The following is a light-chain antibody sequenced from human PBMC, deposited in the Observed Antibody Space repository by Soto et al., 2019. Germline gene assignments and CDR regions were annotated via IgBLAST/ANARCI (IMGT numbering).Light chain of an antibody. V-gene: IGLV2-14*01. CDR2: EVS. CDR1: SSDVGGYNS. CDR3: TPFSSSTSLYV. Sequence: QSALTQPASVSGSPGQSITISCTGTSSDVGGYNSVSWYQQHPGKAPKLMIYEVSNRPSGVSNRFSGSKSGNTASLTVSGLQAEDEADYYCTPFSSSTSLYVFGTGTKVTVL. J-gene: IGLJ1*01.